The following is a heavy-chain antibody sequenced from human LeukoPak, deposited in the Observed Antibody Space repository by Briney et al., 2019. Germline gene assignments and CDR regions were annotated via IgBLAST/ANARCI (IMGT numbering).Heavy chain of an antibody. Sequence: SQTLSLTCAVSGGSISSGGYSWSWIRQPPGKGLEWIGYIYHSGSTYYNPSLKSRVTISVGRSKNQFSLKLSSVTAADTAVYYCAGGSIARLPYYFDYWGQGTLVTVSS. CDR2: IYHSGST. J-gene: IGHJ4*02. CDR3: AGGSIARLPYYFDY. D-gene: IGHD2-21*02. CDR1: GGSISSGGYS. V-gene: IGHV4-30-2*01.